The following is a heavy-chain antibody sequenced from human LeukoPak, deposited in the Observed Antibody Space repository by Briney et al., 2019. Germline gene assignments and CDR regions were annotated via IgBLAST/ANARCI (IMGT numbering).Heavy chain of an antibody. CDR2: INPKSGGT. Sequence: ASVKVSCKTSGYAFTDYYIHWVRQAPGQGLEWMGWINPKSGGTIYAQNFQGRVTLTRDMSVSTVYMELSRLRSDDTAVYYCARAGRYDTSGYYYRYWGQGTLVTVSS. J-gene: IGHJ4*02. CDR1: GYAFTDYY. CDR3: ARAGRYDTSGYYYRY. V-gene: IGHV1-2*02. D-gene: IGHD3-22*01.